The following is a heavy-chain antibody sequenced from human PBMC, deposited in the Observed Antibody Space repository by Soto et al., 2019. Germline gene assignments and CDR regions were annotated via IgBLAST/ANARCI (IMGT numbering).Heavy chain of an antibody. D-gene: IGHD3-22*01. CDR1: GFTFSSYS. Sequence: EVQLVESGGGLVQPGGSLRLSCAASGFTFSSYSMNWVRQAPGKGLEWVSYISSSSSTIYYADSVKGRFTISRDNAKNSLYLQMSSLRDEDTAVYYCARVGLPYYYDSSGYHFDYWGQGTLVTVSS. V-gene: IGHV3-48*02. CDR3: ARVGLPYYYDSSGYHFDY. J-gene: IGHJ4*02. CDR2: ISSSSSTI.